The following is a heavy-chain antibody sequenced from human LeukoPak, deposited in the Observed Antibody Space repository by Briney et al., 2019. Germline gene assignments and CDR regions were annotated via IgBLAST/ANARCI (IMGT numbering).Heavy chain of an antibody. CDR2: MNSNNGNT. D-gene: IGHD1-26*01. Sequence: ASVKVSCKASGYTFTNYDINWVRQATGQGLEWMGYMNSNNGNTGYAQKFQGRVTMTRNTSISTAYMELSSLRSEDTAVYYCARSARFGSPTPYYYYYMDVWGKGTTVTVSS. CDR1: GYTFTNYD. V-gene: IGHV1-8*01. CDR3: ARSARFGSPTPYYYYYMDV. J-gene: IGHJ6*03.